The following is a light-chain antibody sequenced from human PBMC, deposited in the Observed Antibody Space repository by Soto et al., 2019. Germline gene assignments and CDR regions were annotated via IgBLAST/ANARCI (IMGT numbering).Light chain of an antibody. CDR1: QSVSSN. CDR2: GAS. J-gene: IGKJ5*01. Sequence: EIVMTQSPATLSVSPGERATLSCRASQSVSSNLAWYQQKPGQAPRLLIYGASTRATGIPARFSGSGSVTEFTLTISSLQSEDFAVYYCQQYNNWPLSITFGQGTRLEIK. V-gene: IGKV3-15*01. CDR3: QQYNNWPLSIT.